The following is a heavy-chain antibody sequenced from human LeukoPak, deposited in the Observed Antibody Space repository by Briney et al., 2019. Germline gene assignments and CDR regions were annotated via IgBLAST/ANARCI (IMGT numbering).Heavy chain of an antibody. CDR3: AKDSAVSGSYPDASDI. Sequence: RSLRLSCAASGFTFSSYGMHWVRQAPGKGLEWVAFIRYDGSNEYYIDSVKGRFTLSRDNSKNTLYLQMNSLRAEDTAVYYCAKDSAVSGSYPDASDIWGQGTMVTVSS. CDR2: IRYDGSNE. J-gene: IGHJ3*02. CDR1: GFTFSSYG. D-gene: IGHD1-26*01. V-gene: IGHV3-30*02.